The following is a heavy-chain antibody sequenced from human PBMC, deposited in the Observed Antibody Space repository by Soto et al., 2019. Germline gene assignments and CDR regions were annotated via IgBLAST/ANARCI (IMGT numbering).Heavy chain of an antibody. CDR3: ARDWTFGIVGGHNWFDS. CDR1: GYTFTSYA. Sequence: ASVEVSCKASGYTFTSYAMHLVRQAPGQRLVWMGWINAGDGNTKYSQKLQCRVTVTRDTSASTAYMELSSLRSEDTAVYYFARDWTFGIVGGHNWFDSWGPGPLVTVSS. J-gene: IGHJ5*01. CDR2: INAGDGNT. D-gene: IGHD1-26*01. V-gene: IGHV1-3*01.